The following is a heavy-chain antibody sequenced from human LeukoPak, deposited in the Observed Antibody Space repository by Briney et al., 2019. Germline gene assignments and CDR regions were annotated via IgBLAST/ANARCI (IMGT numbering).Heavy chain of an antibody. CDR3: ASGYRGPYYYYGMDV. CDR1: GFTFSSYA. J-gene: IGHJ6*02. D-gene: IGHD5-12*01. Sequence: GRSLRLSCAASGFTFSSYAMHWVRQAPGKGLEWVAVISYDGSNKYYADSVKGRFTISRDNSKNTLYPQMNSLRAEDTAVYYCASGYRGPYYYYGMDVWGQGTTVTVSS. V-gene: IGHV3-30-3*01. CDR2: ISYDGSNK.